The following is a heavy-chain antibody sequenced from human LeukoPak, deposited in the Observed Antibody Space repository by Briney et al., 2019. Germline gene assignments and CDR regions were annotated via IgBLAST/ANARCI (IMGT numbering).Heavy chain of an antibody. CDR2: ISSSGGST. CDR1: GFTFSSYA. CDR3: VKGWSAVAGTGLDY. D-gene: IGHD6-19*01. Sequence: QPGGSLRLSCSASGFTFSSYAMHWVRQAPGKGLEYVSAISSSGGSTYYADSVKGRFTISRDNSKNTLYLQMSSLRAEDTAVYYCVKGWSAVAGTGLDYWGQGTLVTVSS. V-gene: IGHV3-64D*06. J-gene: IGHJ4*02.